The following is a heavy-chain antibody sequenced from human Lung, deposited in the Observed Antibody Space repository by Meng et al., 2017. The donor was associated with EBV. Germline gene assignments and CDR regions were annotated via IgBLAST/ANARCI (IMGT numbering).Heavy chain of an antibody. V-gene: IGHV3-30*18. D-gene: IGHD1-26*01. Sequence: QVQLVQSGGGVVQPGRSLRLSCATSGFRFSDYVMHWVRQAPGKGLEWVSLISYDGGKKYYGDSVKGRFTISRDNSKNTLFLQMNSLRAEDTAVYYCAKDLLVGEWDPSYWGQGTLVTVAS. CDR1: GFRFSDYV. CDR3: AKDLLVGEWDPSY. J-gene: IGHJ4*02. CDR2: ISYDGGKK.